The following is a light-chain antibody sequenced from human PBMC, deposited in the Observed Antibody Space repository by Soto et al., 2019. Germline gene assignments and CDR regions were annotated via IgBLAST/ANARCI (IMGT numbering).Light chain of an antibody. V-gene: IGLV2-14*01. Sequence: QSALTQPASVSGSPGQSITISCTGTSSGIGGYNYVSWYQQHTGKAPKLMIYGVSNRPSGVSGRFSGSKSGNTASLTISGLQAEDEADYYCNSYRSSITPVVFGVGPKLTVL. CDR2: GVS. J-gene: IGLJ2*01. CDR1: SSGIGGYNY. CDR3: NSYRSSITPVV.